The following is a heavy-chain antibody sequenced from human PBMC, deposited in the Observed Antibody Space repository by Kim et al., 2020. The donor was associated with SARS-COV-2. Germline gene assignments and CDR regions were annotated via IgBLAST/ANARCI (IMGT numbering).Heavy chain of an antibody. CDR3: ARGYGGNTLFDY. Sequence: SETLSLTCAVYGGSFSGYYWSWIRQPPGKGLEWIGEINHSGSTNYNPSLKSRVTISVDTSKNQFSLKLSSVTAADTAVYYCARGYGGNTLFDYWGQGTLVTVSS. J-gene: IGHJ4*02. V-gene: IGHV4-34*01. D-gene: IGHD4-17*01. CDR1: GGSFSGYY. CDR2: INHSGST.